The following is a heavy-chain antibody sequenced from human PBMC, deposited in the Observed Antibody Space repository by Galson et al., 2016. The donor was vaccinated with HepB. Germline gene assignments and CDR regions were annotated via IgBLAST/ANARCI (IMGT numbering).Heavy chain of an antibody. CDR2: IYISGSI. Sequence: ETLSLTCSVSGDSIGSHYWSWIRQPAGKGLEWIGRIYISGSINYNPSLKGRVSMSVDTSKDQFSLKLTSVTAVDTAVYVCASFNLGLMHPLTPDAFDIWGQGTMVTVSS. CDR3: ASFNLGLMHPLTPDAFDI. V-gene: IGHV4-4*07. D-gene: IGHD3-16*01. CDR1: GDSIGSHY. J-gene: IGHJ3*02.